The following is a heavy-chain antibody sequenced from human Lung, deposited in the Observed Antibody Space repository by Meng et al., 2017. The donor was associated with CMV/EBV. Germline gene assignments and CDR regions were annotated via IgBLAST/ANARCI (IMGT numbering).Heavy chain of an antibody. J-gene: IGHJ4*02. CDR3: ARKARDYALRSLGS. CDR2: INPITGVT. CDR1: GYTFTKNY. V-gene: IGHV1-2*02. D-gene: IGHD4-17*01. Sequence: SXXVSXXASGYTFTKNYMYWVRQAPGQGLECMGWINPITGVTNFAEKFHGRVTMTRETSISKAYMELSNLRSDVTAVYYCARKARDYALRSLGSWCQGRLVTVSS.